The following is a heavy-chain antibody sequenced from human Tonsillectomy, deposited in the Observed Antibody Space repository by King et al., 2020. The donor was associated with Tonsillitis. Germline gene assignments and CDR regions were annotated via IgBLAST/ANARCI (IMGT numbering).Heavy chain of an antibody. J-gene: IGHJ3*02. CDR1: GFTFSSYA. Sequence: VQLVESGGGLVQPGGSLRLSCAASGFTFSSYAMSWVRQAPGKGLEWVSLISGSGIGTYYADSVKGRFTISRDNSKNTLFLQMKSLRAEDTAVYYCAKGFALAAGFTSTWYREPFDIWGQGTMVTVSS. CDR2: ISGSGIGT. D-gene: IGHD6-13*01. CDR3: AKGFALAAGFTSTWYREPFDI. V-gene: IGHV3-23*04.